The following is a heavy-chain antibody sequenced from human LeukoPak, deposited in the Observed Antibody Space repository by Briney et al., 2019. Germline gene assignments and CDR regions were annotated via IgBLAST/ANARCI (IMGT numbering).Heavy chain of an antibody. CDR2: FWSDGRQK. CDR3: ARDDDGSGKYGQLY. Sequence: PGGSLRLSCAASGFIFSNYGFHWVRQAPGKGLEWVAVFWSDGRQKYYVDSVKGRFTVSRDTSKKTVYLQMNSLRAEDTAVYYCARDDDGSGKYGQLYWGQGTRVTVSS. D-gene: IGHD3-10*01. V-gene: IGHV3-33*01. J-gene: IGHJ4*02. CDR1: GFIFSNYG.